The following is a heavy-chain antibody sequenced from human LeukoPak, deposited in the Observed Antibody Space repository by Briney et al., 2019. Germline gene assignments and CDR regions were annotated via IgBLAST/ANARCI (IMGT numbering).Heavy chain of an antibody. CDR2: IYPGDSDT. Sequence: GESLKISCKGSGYKFTNYWIGWVRQMPGKGLEWMGIIYPGDSDTRYSPSFQGQVTISADKSISTAYLQWSSLKASDTAMYYCARRRISGSPAFDIWGQGTMVTVSS. J-gene: IGHJ3*02. CDR1: GYKFTNYW. D-gene: IGHD1-26*01. V-gene: IGHV5-51*01. CDR3: ARRRISGSPAFDI.